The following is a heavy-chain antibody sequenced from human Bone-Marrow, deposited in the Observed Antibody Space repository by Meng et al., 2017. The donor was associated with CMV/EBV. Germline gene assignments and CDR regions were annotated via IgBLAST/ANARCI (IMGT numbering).Heavy chain of an antibody. D-gene: IGHD1-26*01. CDR1: GYSISSGYY. Sequence: SETLSLTCTVSGYSISSGYYWGWIRQPPGKGLEWIGSIYHSGGTYYNPPLKSRVTISVDTSKNQFSLKLSSVTAADTAVYYCARAAPFSGSYWVDYWGQGTLVTGSS. V-gene: IGHV4-38-2*02. CDR2: IYHSGGT. J-gene: IGHJ4*02. CDR3: ARAAPFSGSYWVDY.